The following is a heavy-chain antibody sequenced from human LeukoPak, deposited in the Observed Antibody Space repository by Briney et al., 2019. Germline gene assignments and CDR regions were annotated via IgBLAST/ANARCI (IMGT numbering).Heavy chain of an antibody. Sequence: SETLSLTCAVYGGSFSGYSWSWIRQPPGKGLEWIGEINHSGGTNFNPSLKSRVTISVDKSKNQFSLKLSSVTAADTAVYYCARGLNYYDSSGYQYYFDYWGQGTLVTVSS. J-gene: IGHJ4*02. CDR2: INHSGGT. CDR1: GGSFSGYS. CDR3: ARGLNYYDSSGYQYYFDY. V-gene: IGHV4-34*01. D-gene: IGHD3-22*01.